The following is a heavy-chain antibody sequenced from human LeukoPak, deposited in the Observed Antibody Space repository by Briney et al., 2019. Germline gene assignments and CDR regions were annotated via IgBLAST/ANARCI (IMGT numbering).Heavy chain of an antibody. CDR3: ARIDGSDDY. J-gene: IGHJ4*02. V-gene: IGHV3-30*02. D-gene: IGHD5-24*01. CDR1: GFTFNSYV. Sequence: GGSLRLSCAASGFTFNSYVMHWVRQSPGKGLEWVAFIRYDGSNKYYADSVRGRFTISRDNSKNTLYLQMNSLTADDTAVYYCARIDGSDDYWGQGTLVTVSS. CDR2: IRYDGSNK.